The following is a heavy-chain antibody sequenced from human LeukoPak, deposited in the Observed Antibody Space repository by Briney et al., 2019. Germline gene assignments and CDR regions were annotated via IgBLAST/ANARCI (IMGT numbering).Heavy chain of an antibody. V-gene: IGHV3-49*03. J-gene: IGHJ4*02. Sequence: GGSLRLSCTASGFAFGDYAMSWFRQAPGKGLEWVGFIRSKAYGGTTEYAASVKGRFTISRDDSKSIAYLQMNSLKTEDTAVYYCTREYYYDSSGYYRYWGQGTLVTVSS. CDR1: GFAFGDYA. CDR3: TREYYYDSSGYYRY. D-gene: IGHD3-22*01. CDR2: IRSKAYGGTT.